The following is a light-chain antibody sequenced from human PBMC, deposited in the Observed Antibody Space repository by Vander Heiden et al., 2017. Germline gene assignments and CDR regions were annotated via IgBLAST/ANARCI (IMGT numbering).Light chain of an antibody. CDR3: ATWDDSLNGWV. Sequence: QSVLTQPPSTSGTPGQWVTVSCSGSGSNIGNNAVNWYQKLPGTAPKVLIYSNDQRPSGVPDRFSDSKSGASASLAISGLQSEDEADYYCATWDDSLNGWVFGGGTKLTVL. CDR1: GSNIGNNA. CDR2: SND. V-gene: IGLV1-44*01. J-gene: IGLJ3*02.